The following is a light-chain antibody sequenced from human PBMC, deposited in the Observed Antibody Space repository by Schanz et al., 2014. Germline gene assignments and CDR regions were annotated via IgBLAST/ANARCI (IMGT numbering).Light chain of an antibody. J-gene: IGKJ2*03. CDR1: QSASRW. V-gene: IGKV1-5*03. Sequence: DIQMTQSPSTLSASVGDRVTITCRASQSASRWVAWYQQKPGKAPNLLIYETSILESGVPSRFSGSGSGTEFSLTISSLQPDDFATYHCQQYNDNFMYSFGQGTKLEIK. CDR2: ETS. CDR3: QQYNDNFMYS.